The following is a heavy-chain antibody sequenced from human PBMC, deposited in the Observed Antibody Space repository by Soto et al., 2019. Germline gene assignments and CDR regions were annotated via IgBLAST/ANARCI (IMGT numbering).Heavy chain of an antibody. CDR3: AKANVLRYFDWPRGGNWFDP. D-gene: IGHD3-9*01. Sequence: GGSLRLSCAASGFTFSSYGMHWVRQAPGKGLEWVAVISYDGSNKYYADSVKGRFTISRDNSKNTLYLQMNSLRAEDTAVYYCAKANVLRYFDWPRGGNWFDPWGQGTLVTVSS. CDR2: ISYDGSNK. V-gene: IGHV3-30*18. CDR1: GFTFSSYG. J-gene: IGHJ5*02.